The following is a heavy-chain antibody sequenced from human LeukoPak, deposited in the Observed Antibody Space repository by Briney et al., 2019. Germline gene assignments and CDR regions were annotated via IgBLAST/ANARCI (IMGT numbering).Heavy chain of an antibody. CDR1: GFTFSSCG. J-gene: IGHJ4*02. D-gene: IGHD3-10*01. Sequence: GGSLRLSCAASGFTFSSCGMHWVRQAPGKGLEWVAVIPYDVKRQYYADSVKGRFTVSRDNSKNTLYLQMNSLRAEDTAVYFCVKEQSSGSYRTSDYWGQGTLVTVSS. CDR2: IPYDVKRQ. CDR3: VKEQSSGSYRTSDY. V-gene: IGHV3-30*18.